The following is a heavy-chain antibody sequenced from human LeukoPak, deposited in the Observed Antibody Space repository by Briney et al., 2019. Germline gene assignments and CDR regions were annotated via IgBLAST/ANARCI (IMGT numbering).Heavy chain of an antibody. Sequence: GGSLRLSCAASGFTFSSYWMTWVRQAPGKGLEWVANIKLDVSETYYVDSVRGRFTISRDNTKNSLYLQVNSLRAEDTAVYYCAVVVPAASDDAFDIWGQGTMVTVSS. V-gene: IGHV3-7*01. D-gene: IGHD2-2*01. CDR1: GFTFSSYW. CDR3: AVVVPAASDDAFDI. CDR2: IKLDVSET. J-gene: IGHJ3*02.